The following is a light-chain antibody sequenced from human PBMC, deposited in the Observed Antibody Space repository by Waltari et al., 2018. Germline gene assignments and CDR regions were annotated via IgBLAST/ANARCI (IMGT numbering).Light chain of an antibody. J-gene: IGLJ3*02. CDR3: LLYMGSGIWV. CDR2: NAN. V-gene: IGLV8-61*01. Sequence: QTVVTQEPSLSVSPGGTVTLTCALSSGSLSSTSYASWYQQSPGRIPPSRVYNANIRSSGVPDRFSGSVLGNKAVLIITGAQAEDESTYYCLLYMGSGIWVFGGGTKLTVL. CDR1: SGSLSSTSY.